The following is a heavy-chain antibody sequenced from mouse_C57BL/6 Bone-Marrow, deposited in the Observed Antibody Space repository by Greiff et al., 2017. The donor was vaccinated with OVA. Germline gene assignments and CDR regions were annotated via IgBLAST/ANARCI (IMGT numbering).Heavy chain of an antibody. V-gene: IGHV5-16*01. CDR3: ARSTTVVAHWYFDV. Sequence: DVMLVESEGGLVQPGSSMKLSCTASGFTFSDYYMAWVRQVPEKGLEWVANINYDGSSTYYLDSLKSRFIISRDNAKNILYLQMSSLKSEDTATYYCARSTTVVAHWYFDVWGTGTTVTVSS. D-gene: IGHD1-1*01. CDR1: GFTFSDYY. J-gene: IGHJ1*03. CDR2: INYDGSST.